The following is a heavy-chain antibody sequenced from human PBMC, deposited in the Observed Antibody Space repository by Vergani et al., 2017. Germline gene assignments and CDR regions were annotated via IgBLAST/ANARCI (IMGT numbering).Heavy chain of an antibody. CDR2: IYYSGST. J-gene: IGHJ6*02. Sequence: QLQLQESGPGLVKPSETLSLTCTVSGGSISSSSYYWGWIRQPPGKGLEWIGSIYYSGSTNYNPSLKSRVTISVDTSKNQFSLKLSSVTAADTAVYYCARDRIVGATTMYYYYYGMDVWGQGTTVTVSS. V-gene: IGHV4-39*07. CDR3: ARDRIVGATTMYYYYYGMDV. CDR1: GGSISSSSYY. D-gene: IGHD1-26*01.